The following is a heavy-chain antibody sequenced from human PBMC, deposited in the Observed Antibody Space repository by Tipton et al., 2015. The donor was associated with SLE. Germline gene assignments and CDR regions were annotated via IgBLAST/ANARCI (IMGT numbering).Heavy chain of an antibody. CDR1: GGSISSGGYY. CDR2: IYYSGST. J-gene: IGHJ3*02. D-gene: IGHD7-27*01. V-gene: IGHV4-31*03. Sequence: LSLTCTVSGGSISSGGYYWSWIRQHPGKGLEWSGYIYYSGSTYYNPSLKSRLTMSVDTSKNQFSLKLSSVTAADTAVYYCARGLAGDDAFDIWGQGTMVTVSS. CDR3: ARGLAGDDAFDI.